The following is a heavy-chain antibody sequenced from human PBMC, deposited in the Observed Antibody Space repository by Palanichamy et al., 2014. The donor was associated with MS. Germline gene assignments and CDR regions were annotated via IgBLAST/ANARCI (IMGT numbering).Heavy chain of an antibody. CDR2: IRGDYVT. Sequence: EVQLVESGGRLGPAWGVPETLMCSLGVHLQWLFYTLGSARLPGKGLEWVGYIRGDYVTGYGESLKGRLTVSRDDSKNTAYLQVNSLRTEDTAVYYCARHVISGVADFWGQGTLVTVSP. J-gene: IGHJ4*02. D-gene: IGHD7-27*01. V-gene: IGHV3-73*01. CDR3: ARHVISGVADF. CDR1: VHLQWLF.